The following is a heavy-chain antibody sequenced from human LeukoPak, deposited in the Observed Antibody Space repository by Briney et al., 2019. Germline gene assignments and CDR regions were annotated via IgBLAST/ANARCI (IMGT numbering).Heavy chain of an antibody. D-gene: IGHD2-2*01. CDR2: ISGYIGNT. CDR1: GYTFISYG. J-gene: IGHJ4*02. Sequence: ASVKVSCKASGYTFISYGISWVRQAPGQGLEWMGWISGYIGNTNYTQKLQGRVTMTTDTSTSTAHMELRSLRYDDTAVYYCARVSRFCSGTSCSDLDYWGQGTLVIVSS. V-gene: IGHV1-18*01. CDR3: ARVSRFCSGTSCSDLDY.